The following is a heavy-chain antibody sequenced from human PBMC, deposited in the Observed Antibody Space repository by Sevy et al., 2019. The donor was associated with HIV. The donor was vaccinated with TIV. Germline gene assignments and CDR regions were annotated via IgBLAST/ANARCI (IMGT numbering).Heavy chain of an antibody. D-gene: IGHD6-13*01. J-gene: IGHJ4*02. V-gene: IGHV3-23*01. CDR1: GFTFSSYA. CDR3: AKWYFKLNYFDY. CDR2: ISSSGGST. Sequence: GGSLRLSCAVSGFTFSSYAMSWVRQAQGKGLEWVSAISSSGGSTYYADSVKGRFTISEENSKNMLLLQMNSLRAEDTAVYYGAKWYFKLNYFDYWGQGTLVTVSS.